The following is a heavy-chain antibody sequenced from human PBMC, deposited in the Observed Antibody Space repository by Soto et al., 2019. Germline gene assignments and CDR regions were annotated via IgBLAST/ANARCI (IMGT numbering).Heavy chain of an antibody. CDR3: ARADGYFGLDY. V-gene: IGHV4-31*03. CDR2: IYYSGSP. D-gene: IGHD4-17*01. CDR1: GGSISSGGYY. J-gene: IGHJ4*02. Sequence: TLSLTCSVSGGSISSGGYYWSWIRQHPGKGLEWIGNIYYSGSPYYNPSLKSRLTISVDTSKNQFSLKMRSVTAADTAVYYCARADGYFGLDYWGQGTLVTVSS.